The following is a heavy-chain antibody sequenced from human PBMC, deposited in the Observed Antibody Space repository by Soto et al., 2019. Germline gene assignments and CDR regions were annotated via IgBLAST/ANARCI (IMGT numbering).Heavy chain of an antibody. V-gene: IGHV4-4*02. CDR2: IYHSGST. CDR1: GGSISSSNW. CDR3: AWGAMGGRSCPFDY. D-gene: IGHD3-16*01. Sequence: QVQLQESGPGLVKPSGTLSLTCAVSGGSISSSNWWSWVRQPPGKGLEWIGEIYHSGSTNYNPSLKSRVTISVNKSKNQFSVNLSPMPAAEPAVYYCAWGAMGGRSCPFDYWGQGTLVTVAS. J-gene: IGHJ4*02.